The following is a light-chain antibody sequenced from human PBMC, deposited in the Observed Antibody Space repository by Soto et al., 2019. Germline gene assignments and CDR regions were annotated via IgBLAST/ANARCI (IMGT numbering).Light chain of an antibody. CDR1: QNVARNY. J-gene: IGKJ5*01. CDR2: DAS. Sequence: EVVLTQSPGTLSLSPGERATLSCRASQNVARNYLAWYQQRPGQAPRLLIYDASTRATGIPDRFSGSGSGTDFTLTISRLEPEDFAVYYCQQYDSSPITFGQGTRLEI. V-gene: IGKV3-20*01. CDR3: QQYDSSPIT.